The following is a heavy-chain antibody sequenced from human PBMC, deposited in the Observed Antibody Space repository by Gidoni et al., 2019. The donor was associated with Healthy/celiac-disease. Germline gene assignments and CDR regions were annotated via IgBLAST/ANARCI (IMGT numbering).Heavy chain of an antibody. D-gene: IGHD2-2*01. Sequence: QVQLVQSGAEVKKPGSSVKVSCKASGGTFSSYAISWVRQAPGQGLEWMGGIIPIFGTANYAQKFQGRVTITADESTSTAYMELSSLRSEDTAVYYCAMLLVPAAISLGIPYGMDVWGQGTTVTVSS. J-gene: IGHJ6*02. CDR1: GGTFSSYA. CDR2: IIPIFGTA. V-gene: IGHV1-69*01. CDR3: AMLLVPAAISLGIPYGMDV.